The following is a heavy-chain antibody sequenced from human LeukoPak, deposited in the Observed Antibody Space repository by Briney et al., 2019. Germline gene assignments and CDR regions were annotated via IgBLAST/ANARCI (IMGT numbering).Heavy chain of an antibody. V-gene: IGHV4-34*01. J-gene: IGHJ5*02. D-gene: IGHD2-2*02. CDR1: IGSLRGYY. CDR3: ARADIVVVPAATPGGWFDP. Sequence: SETLSLTCAVYIGSLRGYYWRGMPQPPGRGRVGFVEINHSGSTNFNPSLKSRVTISVDTSKNQFSLKLSSVTAADTAVYYCARADIVVVPAATPGGWFDPWGQGTLVTVSS. CDR2: INHSGST.